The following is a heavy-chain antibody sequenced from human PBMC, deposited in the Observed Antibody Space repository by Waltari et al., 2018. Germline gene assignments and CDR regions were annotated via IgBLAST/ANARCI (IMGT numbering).Heavy chain of an antibody. J-gene: IGHJ4*02. CDR2: INPNSGGT. D-gene: IGHD3-22*01. Sequence: QVQLVQSGAEVKKPGASVKVSCKASGYTFTGYYMHWVRQAPGQGLEWMGRINPNSGGTNYAQKFQGRVTMTSDTSISTANMGLSRLRSDDTAVYYCARDQEISSGYSDWGQGTLVTVSS. CDR3: ARDQEISSGYSD. V-gene: IGHV1-2*06. CDR1: GYTFTGYY.